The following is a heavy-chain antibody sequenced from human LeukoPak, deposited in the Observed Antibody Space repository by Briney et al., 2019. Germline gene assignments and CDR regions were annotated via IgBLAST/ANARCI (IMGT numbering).Heavy chain of an antibody. CDR1: GFTFTTYW. D-gene: IGHD5-18*01. CDR3: ARDAVDTANAV. CDR2: INSDGSIT. Sequence: PGGSLRLSRAASGFTFTTYWMHWVRQAPGKGLVWVSHINSDGSITSYADSVKGRSTISRDNAKNTLYLQMNSLRAEDTAVYYCARDAVDTANAVWGQGTTVTVSS. V-gene: IGHV3-74*01. J-gene: IGHJ6*02.